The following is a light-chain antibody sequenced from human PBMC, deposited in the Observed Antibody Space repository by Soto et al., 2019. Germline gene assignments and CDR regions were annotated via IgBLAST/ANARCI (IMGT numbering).Light chain of an antibody. CDR2: DVS. J-gene: IGLJ2*01. Sequence: QSALAQPASVSGSPGQSITISCTGTGRDVGGYNYVSWYQQHPGTAPKLMIYDVSNRPSGVSNRFSGSKSGNTASLTISGLQAEDEADYYCCSYTSSNTLEVFGGGTNLTVL. V-gene: IGLV2-14*01. CDR3: CSYTSSNTLEV. CDR1: GRDVGGYNY.